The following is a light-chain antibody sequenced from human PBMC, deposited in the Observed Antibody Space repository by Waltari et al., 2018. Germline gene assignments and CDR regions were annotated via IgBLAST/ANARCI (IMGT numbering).Light chain of an antibody. CDR3: SSYGSINTWL. CDR2: KDY. CDR1: STTITNY. J-gene: IGLJ3*02. Sequence: QSVLTQPPSASGAPGQEVSIPCSGGSTTITNYVFWYQQFPGTAPKLIVYKDYERPSGVPDRFSASKSGTSASLAISGLQAEDEADYFCSSYGSINTWLFGGGTKLT. V-gene: IGLV1-47*01.